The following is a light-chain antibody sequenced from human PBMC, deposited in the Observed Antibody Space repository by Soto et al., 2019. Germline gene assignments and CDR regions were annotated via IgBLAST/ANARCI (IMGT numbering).Light chain of an antibody. J-gene: IGKJ1*01. CDR1: QDISNY. CDR2: DAS. Sequence: DIQMTQSPSSLSASVGDRVTITCQASQDISNYLNWYQQKPGKAPKLLIYDASNLETGVPSRFSGSGSGTDFTLTISSLQAEDVAVYYCQQYYTTPWTFGQGTKVEIK. V-gene: IGKV1-33*01. CDR3: QQYYTTPWT.